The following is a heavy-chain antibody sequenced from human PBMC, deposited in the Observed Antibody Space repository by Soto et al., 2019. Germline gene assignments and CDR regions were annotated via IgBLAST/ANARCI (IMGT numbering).Heavy chain of an antibody. V-gene: IGHV6-1*01. CDR2: TYYRSKWYN. CDR3: ARTFIGSGWYRYYYGMDV. J-gene: IGHJ6*02. D-gene: IGHD6-19*01. Sequence: SQTLSLTCAISGDSVSSNSAAWNWIRQSPSRGLEWLGRTYYRSKWYNDYAVSVKSRITINPDTSKNQFSLQLNSVTPEDTAVYYCARTFIGSGWYRYYYGMDVWGQGTTVTVSS. CDR1: GDSVSSNSAA.